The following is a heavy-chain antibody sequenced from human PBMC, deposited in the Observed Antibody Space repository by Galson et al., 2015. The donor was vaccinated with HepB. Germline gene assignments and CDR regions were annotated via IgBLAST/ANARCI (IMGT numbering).Heavy chain of an antibody. V-gene: IGHV3-33*01. CDR2: IWHDGSNK. J-gene: IGHJ6*02. Sequence: SLRLSCAASGFTFSNYNMHWVRQAPGKGLEWVAVIWHDGSNKYYADSVKGRFTISRDNPKNTVYLQMNSLRAEDTAVYYCARDSYGMDVWGQGTTVTVSS. CDR3: ARDSYGMDV. CDR1: GFTFSNYN.